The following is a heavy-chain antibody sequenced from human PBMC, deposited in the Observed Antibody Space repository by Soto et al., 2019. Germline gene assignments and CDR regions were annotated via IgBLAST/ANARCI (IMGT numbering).Heavy chain of an antibody. Sequence: SETLSLTCTVSGGSINTFYWSWVRQPAGKGLEWIGRIFSSGSTSFNPSLEGRVAMSVDTSKNHFSLNLSSVTAADMAVYYCAREGSYSAYNFAHGIQLWSFDFWGQGALVTVSS. CDR1: GGSINTFY. J-gene: IGHJ4*02. V-gene: IGHV4-4*07. CDR3: AREGSYSAYNFAHGIQLWSFDF. CDR2: IFSSGST. D-gene: IGHD5-12*01.